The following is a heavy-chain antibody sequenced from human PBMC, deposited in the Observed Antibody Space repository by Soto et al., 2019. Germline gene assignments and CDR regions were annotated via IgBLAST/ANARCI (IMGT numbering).Heavy chain of an antibody. V-gene: IGHV1-69*13. Sequence: SVKVSCKASGGTFSSYAISWVRQAPGQGLEWMGGIIPIFGTANYAQKFQGRVTISADEFTSTAYMELSSLRSEDTAVFFCAGGEYYYDSSGYYYLDYWGQGTLVTVSS. J-gene: IGHJ4*02. CDR3: AGGEYYYDSSGYYYLDY. D-gene: IGHD3-22*01. CDR2: IIPIFGTA. CDR1: GGTFSSYA.